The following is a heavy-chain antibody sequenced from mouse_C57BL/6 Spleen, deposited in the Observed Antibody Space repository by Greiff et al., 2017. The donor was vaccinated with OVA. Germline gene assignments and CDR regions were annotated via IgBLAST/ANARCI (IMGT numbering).Heavy chain of an antibody. CDR2: IDPEDGDT. CDR3: TTGDGYPQWYFDV. Sequence: EVQLQQSGAELVRPGASVKLSCTASGFNIKDYYMHWVKQRPEQGLEWIGRIDPEDGDTEYAPKFQRKATMTADTSSNTAYLQLSSLTSEDTAVYYCTTGDGYPQWYFDVWGTGTTVTVSS. D-gene: IGHD2-3*01. J-gene: IGHJ1*03. V-gene: IGHV14-1*01. CDR1: GFNIKDYY.